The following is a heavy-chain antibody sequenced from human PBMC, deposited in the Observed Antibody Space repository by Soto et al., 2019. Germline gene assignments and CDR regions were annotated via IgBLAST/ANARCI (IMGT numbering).Heavy chain of an antibody. CDR1: GFTFSSYA. D-gene: IGHD4-17*01. J-gene: IGHJ6*02. V-gene: IGHV3-30-3*01. CDR3: ARPLRDYYYYYGMDV. Sequence: GGSLRLSCAASGFTFSSYAMHWVRQAPGKGLEWVAVISYDGSNKYYADSVKGRSTISRDNSKNTLYLQMNSLRAEDTAVYYCARPLRDYYYYYGMDVWGQGTTVTVSS. CDR2: ISYDGSNK.